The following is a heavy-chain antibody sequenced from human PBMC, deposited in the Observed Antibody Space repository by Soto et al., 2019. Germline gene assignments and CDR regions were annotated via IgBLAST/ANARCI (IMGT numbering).Heavy chain of an antibody. D-gene: IGHD3-16*02. J-gene: IGHJ3*01. CDR3: AKDRGIIVKAGDAFDV. V-gene: IGHV3-23*01. CDR2: ISDSGDRT. CDR1: GFTLSMSA. Sequence: EVQLMESGGGLVQPGGSLRLSCASSGFTLSMSAVNWVRQAPGKGLEWVSYISDSGDRTYYEDSVKGRFTISRDRSKNTVSLQMDSLRAEDTAVYYCAKDRGIIVKAGDAFDVWGQGTKVTVSS.